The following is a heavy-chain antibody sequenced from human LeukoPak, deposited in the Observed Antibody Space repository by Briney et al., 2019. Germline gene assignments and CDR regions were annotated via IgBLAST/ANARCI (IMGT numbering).Heavy chain of an antibody. V-gene: IGHV4-38-2*02. CDR2: IYHSGST. CDR3: ARDRYSSGHYYFDY. Sequence: PSETLSLTCTVSGYSISSGYYWGWIRQPPGKGLEWMGSIYHSGSTYYNPSLKSRVTISVDTSKNQFSLNLSSVTAADTAVYYCARDRYSSGHYYFDYWGQGTLVTVSS. J-gene: IGHJ4*02. CDR1: GYSISSGYY. D-gene: IGHD6-19*01.